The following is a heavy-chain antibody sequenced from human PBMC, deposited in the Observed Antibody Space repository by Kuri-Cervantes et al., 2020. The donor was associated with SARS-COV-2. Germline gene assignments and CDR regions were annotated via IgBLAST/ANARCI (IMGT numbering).Heavy chain of an antibody. CDR3: ARVGGNWYETVGSPLPDWFDP. Sequence: ASVKLSCNASGYTFTSSGISLVRQDPGQGLEWMGRISAYNGNAHYPQNPQGRVTMTTDTSTSTVYMEMSSLRSDDTAVYYSARVGGNWYETVGSPLPDWFDPWGQGTLVTVSS. J-gene: IGHJ5*02. D-gene: IGHD1-1*01. CDR1: GYTFTSSG. V-gene: IGHV1-18*01. CDR2: ISAYNGNA.